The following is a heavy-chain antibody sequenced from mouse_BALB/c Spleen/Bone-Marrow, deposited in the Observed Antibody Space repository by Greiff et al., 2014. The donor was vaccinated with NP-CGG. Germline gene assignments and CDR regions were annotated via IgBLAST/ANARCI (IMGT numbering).Heavy chain of an antibody. CDR3: VREGGYYYGSSPYFDV. Sequence: VQLQQPGPELVKPGASVKISCKASGYSFTGYFMNWVMQSHGKSLEWIGRINPYNGDTFYNQKFKGKATLTVDKSSSTAHMELRSLASEDSAVYYCVREGGYYYGSSPYFDVWGAGTTVTVSS. D-gene: IGHD1-1*01. CDR2: INPYNGDT. J-gene: IGHJ1*01. V-gene: IGHV1-20*02. CDR1: GYSFTGYF.